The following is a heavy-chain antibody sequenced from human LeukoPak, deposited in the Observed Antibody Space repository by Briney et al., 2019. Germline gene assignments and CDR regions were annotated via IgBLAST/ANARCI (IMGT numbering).Heavy chain of an antibody. Sequence: SETLSLTCTVSGGSISSHYWSWIRQPPGKGLEWIGYIHYTGTINYNPSLKSRVTISLDTSKSQFSLKVTSMTAADTAVYYCASPRGIGGNFDADYWGQGTLVTVFS. J-gene: IGHJ4*02. D-gene: IGHD4-23*01. V-gene: IGHV4-59*11. CDR3: ASPRGIGGNFDADY. CDR2: IHYTGTI. CDR1: GGSISSHY.